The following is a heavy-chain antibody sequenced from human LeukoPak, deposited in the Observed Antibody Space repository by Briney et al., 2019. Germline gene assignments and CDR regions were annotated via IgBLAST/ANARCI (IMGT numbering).Heavy chain of an antibody. J-gene: IGHJ4*02. Sequence: GASVKVSRKASGYTFNSYGISWVRQAPGQGLEWMGWISAHNGDTNYAQKLQGRVTMTTDTSTSTAYMELRSLRSDDTAVYYCARVPMYCGGDCYLVYWGQGTLVTVSS. CDR3: ARVPMYCGGDCYLVY. V-gene: IGHV1-18*01. CDR2: ISAHNGDT. D-gene: IGHD2-21*02. CDR1: GYTFNSYG.